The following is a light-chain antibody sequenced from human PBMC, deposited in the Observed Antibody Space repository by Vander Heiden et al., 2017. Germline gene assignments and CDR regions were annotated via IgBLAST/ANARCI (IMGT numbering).Light chain of an antibody. CDR3: QQFDSYPYT. CDR2: DAS. J-gene: IGKJ3*01. CDR1: QVISSA. V-gene: IGKV1-13*02. Sequence: GDRVTITCRASQVISSALAWYLQKPGKGPKLLIYDASSLESGVPSRFSGSGSETDFTLTISSLQPEDFATYYCQQFDSYPYTFGPGTKVDIK.